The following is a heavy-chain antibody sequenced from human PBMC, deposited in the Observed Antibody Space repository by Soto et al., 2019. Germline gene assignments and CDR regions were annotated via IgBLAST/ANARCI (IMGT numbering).Heavy chain of an antibody. Sequence: QVQLVESGGGLVKPGGSLRLSCAASGFTFSDYYMSWIRQAPGKGLEWVSYISSRSSTIFYADSVKGRFTISRDNVKNSLYLQMTILRADDTAVYYCAIVTNGAFFFYWGQGILVTVSS. D-gene: IGHD2-8*01. V-gene: IGHV3-11*01. CDR2: ISSRSSTI. J-gene: IGHJ4*02. CDR3: AIVTNGAFFFY. CDR1: GFTFSDYY.